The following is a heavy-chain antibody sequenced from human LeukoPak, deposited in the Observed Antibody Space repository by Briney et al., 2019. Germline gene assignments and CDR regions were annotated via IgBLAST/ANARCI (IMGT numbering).Heavy chain of an antibody. CDR1: GFTFSSYG. V-gene: IGHV3-23*01. CDR3: AKRVPKPYYYMDV. CDR2: ISSSGGST. J-gene: IGHJ6*03. D-gene: IGHD3-3*01. Sequence: PGGSLRLSCAASGFTFSSYGMSWVRQAPGKGLEWVSTISSSGGSTYYADSVKGRLTISRDNSKNTVYLQMNSLRAEDTAVYFCAKRVPKPYYYMDVWGKGTTVTASS.